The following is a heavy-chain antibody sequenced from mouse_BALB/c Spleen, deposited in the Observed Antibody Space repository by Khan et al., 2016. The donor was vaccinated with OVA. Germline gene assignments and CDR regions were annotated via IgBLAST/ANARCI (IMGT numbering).Heavy chain of an antibody. Sequence: VQLVESGPGLAAPSQSLSITCTISGFSLTNYGVHWVRQPPGKGLEWLVVIWSDGSTTYNSALKSRLTITKDNSQSQVFLRVNSLQTDDTAIYVCARQPYYHYNIMDFWGQGTSVTVSS. CDR3: ARQPYYHYNIMDF. CDR1: GFSLTNYG. D-gene: IGHD2-10*01. V-gene: IGHV2-6-1*01. J-gene: IGHJ4*01. CDR2: IWSDGST.